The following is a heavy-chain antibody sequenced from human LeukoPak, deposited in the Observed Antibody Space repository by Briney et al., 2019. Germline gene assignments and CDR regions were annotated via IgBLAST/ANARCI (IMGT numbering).Heavy chain of an antibody. CDR1: GFTFSTYA. Sequence: PGGSLRLSCAASGFTFSTYAMSWVRQAPGKGLEWVSAISGSAGSTYYADSVKGRFTISRDNTKNTLYLQMNSLRAEDTSIYFCAKALEQETVIALDSWGQGTLVTVSS. CDR3: AKALEQETVIALDS. V-gene: IGHV3-23*01. J-gene: IGHJ4*02. D-gene: IGHD6-13*01. CDR2: ISGSAGST.